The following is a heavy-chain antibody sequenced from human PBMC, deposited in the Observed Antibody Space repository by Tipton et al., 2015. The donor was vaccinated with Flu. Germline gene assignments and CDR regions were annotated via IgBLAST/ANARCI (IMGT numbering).Heavy chain of an antibody. CDR1: GITFSSYA. CDR2: IVRSGTTT. J-gene: IGHJ4*02. D-gene: IGHD3-10*01. V-gene: IGHV3-23*01. Sequence: SLRLSCTASGITFSSYAMSWVRQAPGKGLEWVSTIVRSGTTTYYADSVKGRFSISRDNSKNTLYLQMNSLRAEDTAVYYCARDRDSGEYNYGWGTFDYWGRGILVTVSS. CDR3: ARDRDSGEYNYGWGTFDY.